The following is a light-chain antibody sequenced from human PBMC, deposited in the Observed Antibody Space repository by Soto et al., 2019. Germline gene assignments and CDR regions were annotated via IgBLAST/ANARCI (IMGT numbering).Light chain of an antibody. CDR2: GAS. V-gene: IGKV3-20*01. CDR3: QQYGSSPWT. Sequence: ETVLTQSPGTLSLSPGARATLSCRASQSVSSSDLAWYQQKPGQAPRLLIYGASSRATGIPDRFSGSGSGTDFTLTISSLEPEDFAVYYCQQYGSSPWTFGQGTKVDIK. CDR1: QSVSSSD. J-gene: IGKJ1*01.